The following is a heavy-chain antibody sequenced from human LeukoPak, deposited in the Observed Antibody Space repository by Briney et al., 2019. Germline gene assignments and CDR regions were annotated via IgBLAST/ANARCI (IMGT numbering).Heavy chain of an antibody. CDR3: AREDYGDYWFDP. CDR2: IYYSGST. V-gene: IGHV4-31*03. J-gene: IGHJ5*02. D-gene: IGHD4-17*01. CDR1: GGSISSGGYY. Sequence: SETLSLTCTVSGGSISSGGYYWSWIRQHPGKGLEWIGYIYYSGSTYYNPSLKSRVTISVDTSKNQFSPKLSSVTAADTAVYYCAREDYGDYWFDPWGQGTLVTVSS.